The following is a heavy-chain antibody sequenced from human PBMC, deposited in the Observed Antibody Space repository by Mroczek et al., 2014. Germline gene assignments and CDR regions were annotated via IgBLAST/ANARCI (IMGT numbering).Heavy chain of an antibody. Sequence: QVQLQQSGPGLVKPSQTLSLTCAISGDSVSSNSAAWNWIRQSPSRGLEWLGRTYYRSKWYNDYAVSVKSRITINPDTSKNQFSLQLNSVTPEDTAVYYCARSPXGYDSSGYYSGYYYYGMDVWGQGTHGH. CDR3: ARSPXGYDSSGYYSGYYYYGMDV. CDR1: GDSVSSNSAA. CDR2: TYYRSKWYN. V-gene: IGHV6-1*01. J-gene: IGHJ6*02. D-gene: IGHD3-22*01.